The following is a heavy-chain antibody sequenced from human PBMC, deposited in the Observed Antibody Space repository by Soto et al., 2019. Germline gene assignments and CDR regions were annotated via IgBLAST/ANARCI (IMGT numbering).Heavy chain of an antibody. D-gene: IGHD6-19*01. CDR1: GFTFSGYA. CDR3: ARAGGEQWLVRYYYYNGMDV. CDR2: ISYDGSNK. Sequence: GGSLRLSCAASGFTFSGYAMHWVRQAPGKGLERVAVISYDGSNKYYADSVKGRFTISRDNSKNTLYLQMNSLRVEDTAVYYCARAGGEQWLVRYYYYNGMDVWGQGTTVTVSS. V-gene: IGHV3-30-3*01. J-gene: IGHJ6*02.